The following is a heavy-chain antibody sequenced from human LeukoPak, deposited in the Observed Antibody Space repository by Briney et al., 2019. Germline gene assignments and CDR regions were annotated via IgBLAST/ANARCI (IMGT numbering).Heavy chain of an antibody. D-gene: IGHD4-17*01. V-gene: IGHV3-30*02. CDR1: GFTFSSYG. J-gene: IGHJ4*02. CDR3: AKGTTVTLPDFDY. CDR2: IRYDGSNK. Sequence: GGSLRLSCAASGFTFSSYGMHWVRQAPGKGLEWVAFIRYDGSNKYYADSVKGRFTISRDNSKNTLYLQMNSLRAEDTAVYCCAKGTTVTLPDFDYWGQGTLVTVSS.